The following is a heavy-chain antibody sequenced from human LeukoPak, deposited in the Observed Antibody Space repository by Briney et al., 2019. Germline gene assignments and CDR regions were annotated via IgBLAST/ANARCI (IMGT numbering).Heavy chain of an antibody. Sequence: ASVKVSCKAPGYTFIGYYMHWVRQAPGQGLEWLGWINPNSGDTNYAQKFQGRVTMTGDTSISTAYMELNSLRSDDTAVYYCARAPSNNWFGYWGQGTLVTVSS. CDR1: GYTFIGYY. D-gene: IGHD5-24*01. CDR3: ARAPSNNWFGY. CDR2: INPNSGDT. V-gene: IGHV1-2*02. J-gene: IGHJ4*02.